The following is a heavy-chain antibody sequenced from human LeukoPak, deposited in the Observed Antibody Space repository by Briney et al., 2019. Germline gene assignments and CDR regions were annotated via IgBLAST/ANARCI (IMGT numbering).Heavy chain of an antibody. D-gene: IGHD3-22*01. CDR3: ARQALYYYDSSGYYDY. Sequence: GESLKISCKGSGYSFTSYWIGWVRQMPGKGLGWMGIIYPGDSDTRYSPSFQGQVTISADKSISTAYLQWSSLKASDTAMYYCARQALYYYDSSGYYDYWGQGTLVTVSS. J-gene: IGHJ4*02. CDR2: IYPGDSDT. CDR1: GYSFTSYW. V-gene: IGHV5-51*01.